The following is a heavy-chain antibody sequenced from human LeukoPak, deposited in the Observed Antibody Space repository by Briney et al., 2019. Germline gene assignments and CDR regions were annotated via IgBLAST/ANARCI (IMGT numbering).Heavy chain of an antibody. D-gene: IGHD1-26*01. Sequence: GGSLRLSCAASGFTFNSHAMNWVRQAPGKGLEWVSTISGSGGTTYYADSVKGRFTISRDNSKNTLYLQMNSLRAEDTAVYYCAREVKYGRNWFDPWGQGTLVTVSS. CDR3: AREVKYGRNWFDP. CDR2: ISGSGGTT. J-gene: IGHJ5*02. V-gene: IGHV3-23*01. CDR1: GFTFNSHA.